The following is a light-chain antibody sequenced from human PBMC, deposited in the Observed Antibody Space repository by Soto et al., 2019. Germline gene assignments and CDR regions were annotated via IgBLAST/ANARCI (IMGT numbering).Light chain of an antibody. CDR1: QSICNY. CDR2: ATS. CDR3: QLRSSWPFT. J-gene: IGKJ3*01. Sequence: EVVLTQSPATLSLSPGEGGTLSCRASQSICNYLAWYQQKPGQAPRLLIYATSNRATGIPARFSGSGSGTDFALTIISLEPEDFAVYYYQLRSSWPFTFGPGTKVDIK. V-gene: IGKV3-11*01.